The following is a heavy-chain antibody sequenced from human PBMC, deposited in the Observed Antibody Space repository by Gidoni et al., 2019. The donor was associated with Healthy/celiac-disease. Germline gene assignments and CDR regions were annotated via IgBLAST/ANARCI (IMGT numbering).Heavy chain of an antibody. CDR3: ARVTAMATFDY. J-gene: IGHJ4*02. Sequence: QVQLVESGGGVVQPGRSLRLSCAASGFTFSSYAMHWVRQAPGKGLEWVAVISYDGSNKYYADSVKGRFTISRDNSKNTLYLQMNSLRAEDTAVYYCARVTAMATFDYWGQGTLVTVSS. CDR1: GFTFSSYA. D-gene: IGHD5-18*01. CDR2: ISYDGSNK. V-gene: IGHV3-30-3*01.